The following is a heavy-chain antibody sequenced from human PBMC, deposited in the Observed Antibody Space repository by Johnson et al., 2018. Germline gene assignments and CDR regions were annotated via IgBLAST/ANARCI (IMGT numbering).Heavy chain of an antibody. Sequence: VQLVESGGGLVQPGGSLRLSCAASGLTFSSYWMHWVRQAPGKGLVWVSRINSDGSSISYADSVKGRFTISRDNANYTLYLQMNSLRAEDTAVYYCARGAVAENDAFDIWGQGTMVTVSS. D-gene: IGHD6-19*01. V-gene: IGHV3-74*02. CDR1: GLTFSSYW. CDR3: ARGAVAENDAFDI. CDR2: INSDGSSI. J-gene: IGHJ3*02.